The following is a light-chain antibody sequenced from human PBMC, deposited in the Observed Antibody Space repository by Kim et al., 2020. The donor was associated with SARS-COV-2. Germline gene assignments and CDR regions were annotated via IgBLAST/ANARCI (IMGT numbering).Light chain of an antibody. Sequence: DIVMTQSPDSLAMSLGERATINCKSSQSVFYSSNNKNFLAWYQQKPGQPPKLLIYWASTRESGVPDRFSGSGSGTDFTLTISSLQAEDVAVYYCHQYGSTPLTFGGGTKVDIK. V-gene: IGKV4-1*01. J-gene: IGKJ4*01. CDR1: QSVFYSSNNKNF. CDR2: WAS. CDR3: HQYGSTPLT.